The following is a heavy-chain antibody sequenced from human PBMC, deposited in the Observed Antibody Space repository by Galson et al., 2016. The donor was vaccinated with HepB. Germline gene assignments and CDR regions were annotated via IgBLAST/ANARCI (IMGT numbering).Heavy chain of an antibody. V-gene: IGHV3-7*01. J-gene: IGHJ3*02. CDR2: IKRDGSKK. CDR1: GFTFSSYW. D-gene: IGHD2-2*03. Sequence: SLRLSCAASGFTFSSYWMSWVRQAPGKGLEWVANIKRDGSKKYYADSVKGRFTISRDNAKKSLYLQMNSLRAEDTAVYYCARDSGYCISDSGRGDAFDMWGQGTMVTVSS. CDR3: ARDSGYCISDSGRGDAFDM.